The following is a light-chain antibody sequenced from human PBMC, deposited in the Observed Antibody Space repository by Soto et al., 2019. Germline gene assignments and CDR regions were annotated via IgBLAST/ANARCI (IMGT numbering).Light chain of an antibody. Sequence: QSALTQPPSASGSPGQSVTIACTGPSSDVGGYNYVSWYQQHTGKAPKLIIYDVTKRPSGVPDRFSGSKSGNTASLTVSGLQAEDEADYFCNSYAGSDNYVLFGGGTKLTVL. CDR2: DVT. J-gene: IGLJ3*02. V-gene: IGLV2-8*01. CDR3: NSYAGSDNYVL. CDR1: SSDVGGYNY.